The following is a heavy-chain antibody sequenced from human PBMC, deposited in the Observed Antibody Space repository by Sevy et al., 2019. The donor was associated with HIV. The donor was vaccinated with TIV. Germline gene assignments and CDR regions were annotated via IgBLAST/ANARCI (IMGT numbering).Heavy chain of an antibody. J-gene: IGHJ6*02. Sequence: GGSLRLSCAASGFTFSSYGMHWVRQAPGKGLEWVAVISYDGSNKYYADSVKGRFTISRDNSKNTLYLQMNSLRAEDTAVYYWAKEGGIVLWFGDPLYYYGMDVWGQGTTVTVSS. D-gene: IGHD3-10*01. V-gene: IGHV3-30*18. CDR3: AKEGGIVLWFGDPLYYYGMDV. CDR2: ISYDGSNK. CDR1: GFTFSSYG.